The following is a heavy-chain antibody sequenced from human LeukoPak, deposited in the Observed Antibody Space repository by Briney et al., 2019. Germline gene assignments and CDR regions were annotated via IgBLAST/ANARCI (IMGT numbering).Heavy chain of an antibody. CDR1: GGTFSSYA. CDR2: IIPILGIA. CDR3: ARLSDTAMVSNHPQSDY. D-gene: IGHD5-18*01. V-gene: IGHV1-69*04. J-gene: IGHJ4*02. Sequence: GASVKVSCKASGGTFSSYAISWVRQAPGQGLEWMGRIIPILGIANHAQKFQGRVTITADKSTSTAYMELSSLRSEDTAVYYCARLSDTAMVSNHPQSDYWGQGTLVTVSS.